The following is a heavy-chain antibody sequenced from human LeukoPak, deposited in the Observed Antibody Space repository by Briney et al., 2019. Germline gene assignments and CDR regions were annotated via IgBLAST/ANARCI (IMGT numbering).Heavy chain of an antibody. Sequence: GGSVSVSCKASGYIFTSHYIHWVRLAPGQGLQWMGIVYVGDGGTRYAQEFQGRVTMTWDTSTSTVYMDLSSLKTEDTAVYYCAREMPATFYFDFWGQGTVVTVSS. CDR1: GYIFTSHY. CDR2: VYVGDGGT. CDR3: AREMPATFYFDF. D-gene: IGHD2/OR15-2a*01. V-gene: IGHV1-46*01. J-gene: IGHJ4*02.